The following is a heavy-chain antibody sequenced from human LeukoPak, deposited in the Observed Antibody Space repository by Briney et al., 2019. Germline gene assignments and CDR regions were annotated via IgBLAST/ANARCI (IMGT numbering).Heavy chain of an antibody. J-gene: IGHJ4*02. V-gene: IGHV4-39*07. CDR2: IYYSGST. D-gene: IGHD3-10*01. CDR1: GGSISSSSYY. Sequence: SETLSLTCTVSGGSISSSSYYWGWIRQPPGKGLEWIGSIYYSGSTYYNPSLKSRVTISVDTSKNQFSLKLSSVTPEDTAVYYCAREGPIYDYYGSFDYWGQGTLVTVSS. CDR3: AREGPIYDYYGSFDY.